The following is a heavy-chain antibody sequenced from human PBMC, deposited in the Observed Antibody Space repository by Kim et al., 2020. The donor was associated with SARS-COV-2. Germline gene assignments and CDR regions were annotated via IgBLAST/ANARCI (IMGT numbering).Heavy chain of an antibody. J-gene: IGHJ4*02. V-gene: IGHV5-51*01. CDR2: IYPGDSDT. Sequence: GESLKISCKGSGYSFTSYWIGWVRQMPGKGLEWMGIIYPGDSDTRYSPSFQGQVTISADTSISTAYLQWSSLKASDTAMYYCARLRGYDWPFNYFDYWGQGTLVTVSS. D-gene: IGHD5-12*01. CDR3: ARLRGYDWPFNYFDY. CDR1: GYSFTSYW.